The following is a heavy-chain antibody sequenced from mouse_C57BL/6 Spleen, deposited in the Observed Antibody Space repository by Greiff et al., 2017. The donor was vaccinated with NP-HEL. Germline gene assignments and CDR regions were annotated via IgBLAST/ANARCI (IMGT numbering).Heavy chain of an antibody. CDR3: ARERFYYYGSSWEGYAMDY. CDR1: GYSITSGYY. Sequence: DVKLQESGPGLVKPSQSLSLTCSVTGYSITSGYYWNWIRQFPGNKLEWMGYISYDGSNNYNPSLKNRISITRDTSKNQFFLKLNSVTTEDTATYYCARERFYYYGSSWEGYAMDYWGQGTSVTVSS. CDR2: ISYDGSN. J-gene: IGHJ4*01. D-gene: IGHD1-1*01. V-gene: IGHV3-6*01.